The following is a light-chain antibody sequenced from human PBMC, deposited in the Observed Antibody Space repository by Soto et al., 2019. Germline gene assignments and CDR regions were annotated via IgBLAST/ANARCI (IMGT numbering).Light chain of an antibody. CDR3: KKYNGAPFT. Sequence: DIQMTQSPSSLSASVGDRVTITCRASQGISNYLAWYQQKPGKVPKVLIYGASILQSGVPSRFSGSGSGTDFTRTISSLQPEDVATYYCKKYNGAPFTFGGGTKVEIK. J-gene: IGKJ4*01. CDR1: QGISNY. V-gene: IGKV1-27*01. CDR2: GAS.